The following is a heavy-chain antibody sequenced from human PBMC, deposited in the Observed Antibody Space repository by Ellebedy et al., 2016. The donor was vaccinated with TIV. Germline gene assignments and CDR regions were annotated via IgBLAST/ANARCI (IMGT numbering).Heavy chain of an antibody. V-gene: IGHV3-48*01. CDR2: ISGGGDTI. D-gene: IGHD1-1*01. Sequence: GESLKISCAASGFTFSSSPMNWVRQAPGRGLEWVSYISGGGDTIYYADSVKGRFTISRDNAKKSLYLQMNSLKTEDTAIYYCARDTTSDYWGQGALVTVSS. J-gene: IGHJ4*02. CDR3: ARDTTSDY. CDR1: GFTFSSSP.